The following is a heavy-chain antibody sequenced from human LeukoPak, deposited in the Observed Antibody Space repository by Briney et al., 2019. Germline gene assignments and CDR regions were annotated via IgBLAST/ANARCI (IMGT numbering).Heavy chain of an antibody. D-gene: IGHD4-23*01. V-gene: IGHV3-74*01. J-gene: IGHJ4*02. CDR3: AKDSLYGGNSPLAL. CDR2: ISSDGSTT. CDR1: GFIFSSYW. Sequence: HAGGSLRLSCAASGFIFSSYWMHWVRQAPGKGLVWVSRISSDGSTTSYADSVKGRFTISRDSSKSTLYLQMNSLRAEDTAVYYCAKDSLYGGNSPLALWGQGTLVTVSS.